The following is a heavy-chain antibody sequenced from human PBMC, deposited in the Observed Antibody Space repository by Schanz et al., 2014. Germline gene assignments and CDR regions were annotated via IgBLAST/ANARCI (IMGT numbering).Heavy chain of an antibody. CDR1: GFVFRTFA. Sequence: EVQLLESGGTVVQPGGSLRVSCAASGFVFRTFAMYWVRQAPGKGLEWVSAITGSGSKTYYADSVKGRFTIARDNSKNTLYLQMNSLRAEDSAVYYCAKVGPYSGSLGAFDIWGQGTMVTVSS. D-gene: IGHD1-26*01. J-gene: IGHJ3*02. CDR3: AKVGPYSGSLGAFDI. V-gene: IGHV3-23*01. CDR2: ITGSGSKT.